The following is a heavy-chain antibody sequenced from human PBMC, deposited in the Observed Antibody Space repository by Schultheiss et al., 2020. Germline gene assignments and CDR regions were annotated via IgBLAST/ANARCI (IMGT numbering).Heavy chain of an antibody. D-gene: IGHD3-10*01. CDR3: ARHDHRGGAYDI. J-gene: IGHJ3*02. CDR2: IYYSGST. CDR1: GGSISSGSYY. V-gene: IGHV4-39*07. Sequence: SETLSLTCTVSGGSISSGSYYWGWIRQPPGKGLEWIGSIYYSGSTYYNPSLKSRVTISVDTSKNQFSLKLGTVTAADTAVYYCARHDHRGGAYDIWGQGTVVTVSS.